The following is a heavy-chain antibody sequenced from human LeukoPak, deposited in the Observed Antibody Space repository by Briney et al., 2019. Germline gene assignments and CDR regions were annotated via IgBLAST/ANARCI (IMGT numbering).Heavy chain of an antibody. CDR3: AREIAAAGQKAFDY. CDR2: INPNGAGT. D-gene: IGHD6-13*01. Sequence: ASVKVSCKASGYTFSNYGFSWVRQAPGQGLEWMGLINPNGAGTIYAQKFQGRATMTRDTSTRTFYMEVSSLRSEDTAVYFCAREIAAAGQKAFDYWGQGTLVTVSS. CDR1: GYTFSNYG. J-gene: IGHJ4*02. V-gene: IGHV1-46*01.